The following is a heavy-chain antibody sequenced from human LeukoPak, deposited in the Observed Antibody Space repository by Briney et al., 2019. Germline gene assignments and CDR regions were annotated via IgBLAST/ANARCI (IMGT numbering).Heavy chain of an antibody. V-gene: IGHV3-30*04. CDR2: ISYDGSNK. D-gene: IGHD3-10*01. Sequence: GGSLRLSCAASGLTFSSYAMHWVRQAPGKGLEWVAVISYDGSNKYYADSVKGRFTISRDNSKNTLYLQMNSLRAEDTAVYYCASGRGGALVYWGQGTLVTVSS. CDR3: ASGRGGALVY. J-gene: IGHJ4*02. CDR1: GLTFSSYA.